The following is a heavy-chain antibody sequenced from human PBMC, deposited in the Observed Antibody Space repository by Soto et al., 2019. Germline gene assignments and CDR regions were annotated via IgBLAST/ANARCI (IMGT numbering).Heavy chain of an antibody. CDR1: GGTFSSYA. CDR3: ARGPSKVAGSYFDY. CDR2: IIPIFGTA. D-gene: IGHD6-19*01. V-gene: IGHV1-69*13. J-gene: IGHJ4*02. Sequence: SVKVSCKASGGTFSSYAISWVRQAPGQGLEWMGGIIPIFGTANYAQKFQGRVTITADESTSTAYMELSSLRSEDTAVYYCARGPSKVAGSYFDYWGQGTLVTVSS.